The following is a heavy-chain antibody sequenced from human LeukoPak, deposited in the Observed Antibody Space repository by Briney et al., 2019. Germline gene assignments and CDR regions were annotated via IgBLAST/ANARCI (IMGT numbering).Heavy chain of an antibody. CDR1: GFTFSSYG. Sequence: TGGSLRLSCTVSGFTFSSYGMSWVRQAPGKGLEWVSAISGSGGSTYYADSVKGRFTISRDNSKNTLYLQMNSLRAEDTAVYYCAKSLGYCSSTSCYGNDYWGQGTLVTVSS. D-gene: IGHD2-2*01. CDR2: ISGSGGST. V-gene: IGHV3-23*01. CDR3: AKSLGYCSSTSCYGNDY. J-gene: IGHJ4*02.